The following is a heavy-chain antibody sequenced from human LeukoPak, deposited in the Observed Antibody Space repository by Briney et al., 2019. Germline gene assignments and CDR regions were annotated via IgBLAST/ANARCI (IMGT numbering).Heavy chain of an antibody. CDR3: ARLRTVPPFSFDY. V-gene: IGHV4-59*08. CDR2: IYYSGST. J-gene: IGHJ4*02. Sequence: SETLSLTCTVSGGSISSYYWSWIRQPPGKGLEWIGYIYYSGSTNYNPSLKSRVTISVDTSKNQFSLKLSSVTAADTAVYYCARLRTVPPFSFDYWGQGTLVTVSS. D-gene: IGHD3-10*01. CDR1: GGSISSYY.